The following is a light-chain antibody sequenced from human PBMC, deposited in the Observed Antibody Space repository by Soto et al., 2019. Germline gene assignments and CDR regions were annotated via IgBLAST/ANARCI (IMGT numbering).Light chain of an antibody. CDR1: SGSIASDY. CDR2: EDN. Sequence: NFMLTQPHSVSESPGKTVTISCTRSSGSIASDYVQWYQQRPGSAPTNVLFEDNQRPSVVPDRFSGSIDRSSNSASLTISGLKTEDEADYYCQSYDSNIYVIFGGGTKLTVL. V-gene: IGLV6-57*04. CDR3: QSYDSNIYVI. J-gene: IGLJ2*01.